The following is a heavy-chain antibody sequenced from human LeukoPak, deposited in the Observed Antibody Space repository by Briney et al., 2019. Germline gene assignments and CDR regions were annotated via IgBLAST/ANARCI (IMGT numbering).Heavy chain of an antibody. CDR1: GGSISSGSYY. D-gene: IGHD3-10*01. V-gene: IGHV4-61*02. CDR2: IYTSGST. CDR3: ASCSLWFGEF. Sequence: SETLSLTCTVSGGSISSGSYYWSWIRQPAGKGLEWIGRIYTSGSTNYNPSLKSRVTISVDTSKNQFSLKLSSVTAADTAVYYCASCSLWFGEFWGQGTLVTVSS. J-gene: IGHJ4*02.